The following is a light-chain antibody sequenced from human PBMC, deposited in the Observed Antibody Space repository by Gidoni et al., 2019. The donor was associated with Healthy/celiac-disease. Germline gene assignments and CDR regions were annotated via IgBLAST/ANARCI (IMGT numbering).Light chain of an antibody. CDR3: QQLNSYPWT. V-gene: IGKV1-9*01. Sequence: DIQLNQSPSFLSASVGDRVTITCRASQGISSYLAWYQQKPGKAPKLLIYAASTLQSGVPSRFSGSGSGTEFSLTSSSLQPEDFATYYCQQLNSYPWTFGQGTKVEIK. J-gene: IGKJ1*01. CDR2: AAS. CDR1: QGISSY.